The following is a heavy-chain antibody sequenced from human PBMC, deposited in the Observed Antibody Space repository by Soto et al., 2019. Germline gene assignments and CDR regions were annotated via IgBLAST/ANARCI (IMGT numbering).Heavy chain of an antibody. V-gene: IGHV4-59*01. J-gene: IGHJ4*02. CDR1: GSSIRNYY. D-gene: IGHD4-17*01. CDR3: TRVGGYYGDYPNFDY. Sequence: SETLSLTCSVSGSSIRNYYWSWIRQPPGKGLEWIGNIYYTGSTNYNPSLKGRVFISVDSSRRQLSLRLNSLTAADTAVYYCTRVGGYYGDYPNFDYWGQGALVTVSS. CDR2: IYYTGST.